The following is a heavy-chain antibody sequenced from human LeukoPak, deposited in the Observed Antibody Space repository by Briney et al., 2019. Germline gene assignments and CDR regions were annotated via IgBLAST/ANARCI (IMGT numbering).Heavy chain of an antibody. J-gene: IGHJ4*02. Sequence: GGSLRLSCAASGFIFNNYGLVWVRQAPGKGLEWVSAISGSGGSTYYADSVKGRFTISRDNSKNTLYLQMNSLRAEDTAVYYCAKETYYYDRAFDYWGQGTLVTVSS. CDR2: ISGSGGST. CDR1: GFIFNNYG. V-gene: IGHV3-23*01. CDR3: AKETYYYDRAFDY. D-gene: IGHD3-22*01.